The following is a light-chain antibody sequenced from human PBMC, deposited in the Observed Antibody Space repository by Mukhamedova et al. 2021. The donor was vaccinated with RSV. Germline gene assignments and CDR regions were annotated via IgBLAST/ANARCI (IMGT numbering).Light chain of an antibody. J-gene: IGKJ1*01. CDR2: DAS. Sequence: WYQRRVHGKPPKLLIYDASNVQTGVPPRFSGSGSGTDFTLTISSLQPEDFATYYCQQFDRFGQGTKVEI. V-gene: IGKV1-13*02. CDR3: QQFDR.